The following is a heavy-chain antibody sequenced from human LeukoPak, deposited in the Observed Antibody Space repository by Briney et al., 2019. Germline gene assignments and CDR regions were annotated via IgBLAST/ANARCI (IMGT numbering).Heavy chain of an antibody. CDR1: GYDFAKYW. CDR2: IYPRYSDI. D-gene: IGHD2-2*01. CDR3: ARHGAEIKVVPASIPLDF. J-gene: IGHJ4*02. Sequence: AGESLKIHCRASGYDFAKYWIGWARQVPGKGLEWMGIIYPRYSDIRYNPSFQGQVTISAYTSISTAYLQWVSLKPSDTAIYFCARHGAEIKVVPASIPLDFWGQGTLVTVSS. V-gene: IGHV5-51*01.